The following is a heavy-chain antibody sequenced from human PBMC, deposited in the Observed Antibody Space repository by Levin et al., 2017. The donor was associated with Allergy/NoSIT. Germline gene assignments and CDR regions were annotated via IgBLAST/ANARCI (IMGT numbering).Heavy chain of an antibody. CDR2: IYYSGST. D-gene: IGHD2-2*01. Sequence: SCTVSGGSISSGDYYWSWIRQPPGKGLEWIGYIYYSGSTYYNPSLKSRVTISVDTSKNQFSLKLSSVTAADTAVYYCARDVCSSTSCAVHYYYMDVWGKGTTVTVSS. CDR1: GGSISSGDYY. J-gene: IGHJ6*03. V-gene: IGHV4-30-4*01. CDR3: ARDVCSSTSCAVHYYYMDV.